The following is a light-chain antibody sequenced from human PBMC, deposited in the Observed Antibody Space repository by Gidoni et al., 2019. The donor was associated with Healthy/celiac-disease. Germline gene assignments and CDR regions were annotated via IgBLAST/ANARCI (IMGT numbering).Light chain of an antibody. Sequence: DIQMTSPPSSLSASVGDRVTFTCRASHSSSSYLTWYQQKPGKAPKLLIYAASRLKSGVPSRFSGRGSGTYFTLTISSLQPEDFVTYCWQHSYSTLSTFXQXTKLEIK. CDR3: QHSYSTLST. V-gene: IGKV1-39*01. CDR1: HSSSSY. CDR2: AAS. J-gene: IGKJ2*01.